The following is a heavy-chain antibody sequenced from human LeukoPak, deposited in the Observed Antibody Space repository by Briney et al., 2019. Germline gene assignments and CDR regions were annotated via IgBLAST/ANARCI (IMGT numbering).Heavy chain of an antibody. J-gene: IGHJ4*02. V-gene: IGHV4-38-2*01. CDR2: IYHSGST. D-gene: IGHD3-10*01. Sequence: PSETLSLTCAVSGYSISSGYYWGWIRQPPKKGLEWIGSIYHSGSTYYNSSLKSRVTISVDTSKNQFSLKLSSVTAADTAVYYCARRVRGVDYFDYWGQGTLVTVSS. CDR1: GYSISSGYY. CDR3: ARRVRGVDYFDY.